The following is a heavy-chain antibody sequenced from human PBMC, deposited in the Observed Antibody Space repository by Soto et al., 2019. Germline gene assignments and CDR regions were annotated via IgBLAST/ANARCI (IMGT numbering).Heavy chain of an antibody. CDR3: ARGGYSSSWTVEDRYYYYGMDV. Sequence: GGSLRLSCAASGFTFSSYGMHWVRQAPGKGREWVAVIWYDGSKKYYADSVKGRFTISRDNSKNTLYLQMNSLRAEDTAVYYCARGGYSSSWTVEDRYYYYGMDVWGQGTTVTVSS. D-gene: IGHD6-13*01. J-gene: IGHJ6*02. V-gene: IGHV3-33*01. CDR1: GFTFSSYG. CDR2: IWYDGSKK.